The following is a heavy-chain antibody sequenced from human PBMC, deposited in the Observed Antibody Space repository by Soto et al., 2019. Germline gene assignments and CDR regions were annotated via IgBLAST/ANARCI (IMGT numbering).Heavy chain of an antibody. CDR2: INHSGST. J-gene: IGHJ6*02. CDR3: ARESYYYGMDV. V-gene: IGHV4-34*01. CDR1: GGSFSGYY. Sequence: ASETLSLTCAVYGGSFSGYYWSWIRQPPGKGLEWIGEINHSGSTNYNPSLKSRVTISVDTSKNQFSLKLSSVTAADTAVYYCARESYYYGMDVWGQGTTVTVSS.